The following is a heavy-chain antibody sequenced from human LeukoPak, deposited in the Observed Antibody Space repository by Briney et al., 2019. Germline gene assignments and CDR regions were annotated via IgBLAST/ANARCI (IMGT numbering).Heavy chain of an antibody. J-gene: IGHJ4*02. CDR1: GFTFSSYA. CDR3: TTEGSDFPFDY. Sequence: GGSLRLSCAASGFTFSSYAMSWVRQAPGKGLEWVGRIKSKTDGGTTDYAAPVKGRFTISRDDSKNTLYLQMNSLKTEDTAVYYCTTEGSDFPFDYWGQGTLVTVSS. V-gene: IGHV3-15*01. CDR2: IKSKTDGGTT. D-gene: IGHD3/OR15-3a*01.